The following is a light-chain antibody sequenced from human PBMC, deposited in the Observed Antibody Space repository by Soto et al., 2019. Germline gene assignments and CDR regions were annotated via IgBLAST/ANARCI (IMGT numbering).Light chain of an antibody. CDR3: QSYDNRLSAPDV. J-gene: IGLJ1*01. Sequence: QSVLTQPPSVSGAAGQRVTISCTGSSSNIGAGYDVQWYQQVPGRAPKLLIYGDINRPSGVPDRFSGSKSGASASLAITGLQAEDEADYYCQSYDNRLSAPDVFGPGTKLTVL. CDR1: SSNIGAGYD. CDR2: GDI. V-gene: IGLV1-40*01.